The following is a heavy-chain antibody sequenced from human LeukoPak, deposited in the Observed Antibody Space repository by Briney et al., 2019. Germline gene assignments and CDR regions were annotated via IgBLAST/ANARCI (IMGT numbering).Heavy chain of an antibody. J-gene: IGHJ4*02. CDR3: ARGVRAFGGVIVPYYFDY. V-gene: IGHV4-34*01. CDR2: INHSGST. CDR1: GGSFSGYY. Sequence: SETLSLTCAVYGGSFSGYYWSWIRQPPGKGLEWIGEINHSGSTNYNPSLKSRVTISVDTSKNQFSLKLSSVTAADTAVYYCARGVRAFGGVIVPYYFDYWGQGTLVTVSS. D-gene: IGHD3-16*02.